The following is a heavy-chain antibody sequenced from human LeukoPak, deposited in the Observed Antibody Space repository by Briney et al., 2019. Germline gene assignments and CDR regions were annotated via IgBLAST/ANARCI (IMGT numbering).Heavy chain of an antibody. CDR1: GGTFSSYA. CDR2: IIPIFGTA. Sequence: GASVKVSCKASGGTFSSYAISWVRQAPGEGFEWMGGIIPIFGTANYAQKFQGRVTMTRNTSISTAYMELSSLRSEDTAVYYCATTYYYGSGRGYFDYWGQGTLVTVSS. J-gene: IGHJ4*02. V-gene: IGHV1-69*05. CDR3: ATTYYYGSGRGYFDY. D-gene: IGHD3-10*01.